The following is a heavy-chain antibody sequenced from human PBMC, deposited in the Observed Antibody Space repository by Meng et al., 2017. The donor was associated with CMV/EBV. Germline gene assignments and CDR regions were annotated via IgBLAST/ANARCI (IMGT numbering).Heavy chain of an antibody. J-gene: IGHJ3*02. D-gene: IGHD3-16*02. V-gene: IGHV2-5*01. CDR3: AHTLLMITFGGVIVNDAFDI. CDR2: IYSNEDK. Sequence: SGPTLVTCTPTLTLSCTFSGFSLSTSGVGVVWIRPSPRKALEWLALIYSNEDKRYSPSLKSRLTITKDTSKNQVVLTMTNMDPVDTATYYCAHTLLMITFGGVIVNDAFDIWGQGTMVTVSS. CDR1: GFSLSTSGVG.